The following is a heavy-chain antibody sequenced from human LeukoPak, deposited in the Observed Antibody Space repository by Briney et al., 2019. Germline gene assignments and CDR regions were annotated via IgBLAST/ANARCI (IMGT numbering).Heavy chain of an antibody. CDR2: FSGSGGST. V-gene: IGHV3-23*01. CDR1: GFTVSSNY. J-gene: IGHJ6*03. CDR3: AKDSKIVGPTFRSYHYMDV. D-gene: IGHD1-26*01. Sequence: GGSLRLSRAASGFTVSSNYMSWVRQAPGKGLEWVSSFSGSGGSTYFADSVKGRFTISRDNSKKTLYLQMNSLRAEDTAVYYCAKDSKIVGPTFRSYHYMDVWGKGTTVTVSS.